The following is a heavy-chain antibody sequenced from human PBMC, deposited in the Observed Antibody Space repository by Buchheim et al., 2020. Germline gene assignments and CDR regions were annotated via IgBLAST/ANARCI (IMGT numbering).Heavy chain of an antibody. J-gene: IGHJ6*02. D-gene: IGHD3-3*01. Sequence: QVQLQQWGAGLLKPSETLSLTCAVYGGSFSGYYWSWIRQPPGKGLEWIGEINHSGSTNYNPSLKSRVTISGDTSKNQFSLMLSSVTAADTAVYYCARVGASTIFGVVIMGYYGMDVWGQGTT. CDR1: GGSFSGYY. CDR3: ARVGASTIFGVVIMGYYGMDV. CDR2: INHSGST. V-gene: IGHV4-34*01.